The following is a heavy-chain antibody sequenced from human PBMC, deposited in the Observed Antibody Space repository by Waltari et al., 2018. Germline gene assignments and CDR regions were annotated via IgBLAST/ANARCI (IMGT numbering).Heavy chain of an antibody. D-gene: IGHD2-15*01. CDR3: ARGRGGPIAGY. J-gene: IGHJ4*02. CDR1: GGSFRGYY. CDR2: INHSGST. Sequence: QVQLQQWGAGLLKPSETLSLTCAVYGGSFRGYYWSWIRQPPGKGLEWIGEINHSGSTNYNPSLKSRVTISVDTSKNQFSLKLSSVTAADTAVYYCARGRGGPIAGYWGQGTLVTVSS. V-gene: IGHV4-34*01.